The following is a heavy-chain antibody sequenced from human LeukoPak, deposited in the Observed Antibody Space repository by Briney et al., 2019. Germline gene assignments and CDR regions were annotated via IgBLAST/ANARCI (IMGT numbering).Heavy chain of an antibody. V-gene: IGHV4-59*08. J-gene: IGHJ4*02. CDR2: IYYSGST. Sequence: SETLSLTCTVSGGSISSYYWSWIRQPPGKGLEWIGYIYYSGSTNYNPSLKSRVTISVDTSKNQFSLKLSSVTAADTAVYYCARGGSKIYSDYWGQGTLVTVSS. CDR3: ARGGSKIYSDY. D-gene: IGHD3-16*01. CDR1: GGSISSYY.